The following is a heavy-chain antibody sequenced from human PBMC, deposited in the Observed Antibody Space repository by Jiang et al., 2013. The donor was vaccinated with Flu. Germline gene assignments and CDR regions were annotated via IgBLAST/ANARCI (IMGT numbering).Heavy chain of an antibody. V-gene: IGHV1-2*02. D-gene: IGHD5-18*01. CDR2: LHPNSGDT. Sequence: GAEVKKPGASVKVSCKASGYTFTDYYIHWVRQAPGQGLEWMGWLHPNSGDTRYEQKFQGRVTVTRDTSITTAYMELSRLKSDDTAVYYCARDPDTPMPIDYWGQGTLVTVSS. CDR1: GYTFTDYY. CDR3: ARDPDTPMPIDY. J-gene: IGHJ4*02.